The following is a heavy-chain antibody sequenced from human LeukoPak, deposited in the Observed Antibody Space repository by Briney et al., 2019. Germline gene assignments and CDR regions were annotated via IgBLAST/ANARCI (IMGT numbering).Heavy chain of an antibody. J-gene: IGHJ4*02. Sequence: GGSLRLSCAASGFTFSSDGMHWVRQAPGKGLEWVAFIRYDGSNKYYADSVKGRFTISRDNSKKTLYLQMNSLRAEDTAVYYCAKVPRYFDWLFDYWGQGTLVTVSS. CDR2: IRYDGSNK. D-gene: IGHD3-9*01. CDR1: GFTFSSDG. CDR3: AKVPRYFDWLFDY. V-gene: IGHV3-30*02.